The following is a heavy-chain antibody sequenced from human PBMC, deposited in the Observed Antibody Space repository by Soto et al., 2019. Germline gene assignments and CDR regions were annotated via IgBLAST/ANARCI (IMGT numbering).Heavy chain of an antibody. Sequence: ASVMVSCKASGYTFTSYDINWVRQATGQGLEWMGWMNPNSGNTGYAQKFQGRVTMTRNTSISTAYMELSSLRSEDTAVYYCARTTMVRGVIIHSYYYGMDVWGQGTTVTVSS. CDR2: MNPNSGNT. J-gene: IGHJ6*02. V-gene: IGHV1-8*01. CDR3: ARTTMVRGVIIHSYYYGMDV. D-gene: IGHD3-10*01. CDR1: GYTFTSYD.